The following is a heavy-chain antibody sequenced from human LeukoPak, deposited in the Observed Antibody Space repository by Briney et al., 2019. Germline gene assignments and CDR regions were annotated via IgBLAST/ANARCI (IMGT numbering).Heavy chain of an antibody. V-gene: IGHV3-21*01. Sequence: PGGSLRLSCAASGFTFSNYNMNWVRQAPGKGLEWVSSISSGSNYIYYADSVKGRFTISRDNAKNSLCLQMNSLRADDAAVYYCARDLRLWGQGTLVTVSS. CDR1: GFTFSNYN. CDR2: ISSGSNYI. J-gene: IGHJ4*02. CDR3: ARDLRL.